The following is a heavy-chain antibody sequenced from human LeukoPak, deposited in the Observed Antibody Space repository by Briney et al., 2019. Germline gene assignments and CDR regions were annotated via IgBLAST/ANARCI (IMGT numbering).Heavy chain of an antibody. CDR3: AREDLDYGDQNLDY. D-gene: IGHD4-17*01. Sequence: GASVKVSCKASGYTFTGRYIHWVRQAPGQGLEWMGRINPNSGGTNYAQKFQGRVTMTRDTSISTAYMELSRLRSDDTAVYYCAREDLDYGDQNLDYWGQGTLVTVSS. J-gene: IGHJ4*02. CDR2: INPNSGGT. CDR1: GYTFTGRY. V-gene: IGHV1-2*06.